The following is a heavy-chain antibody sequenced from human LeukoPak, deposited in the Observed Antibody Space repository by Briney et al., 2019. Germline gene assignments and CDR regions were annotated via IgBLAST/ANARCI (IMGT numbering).Heavy chain of an antibody. Sequence: GGSLRLSCAASGFTFSSYAMSWVRQARGKGLEWVSAISGSGGSTYYADSVKGRFTISRDNSKNTLYLQINSLRAEDTAVYYCAKDGTWIQLWFDYWGQGTLVTVSS. J-gene: IGHJ5*01. D-gene: IGHD5-18*01. CDR1: GFTFSSYA. CDR2: ISGSGGST. CDR3: AKDGTWIQLWFDY. V-gene: IGHV3-23*01.